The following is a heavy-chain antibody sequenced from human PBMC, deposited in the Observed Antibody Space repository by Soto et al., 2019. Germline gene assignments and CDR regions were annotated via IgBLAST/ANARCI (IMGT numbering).Heavy chain of an antibody. J-gene: IGHJ4*02. CDR3: AGDPIAVTGSWYF. CDR2: IYYSGST. CDR1: GGSISSYY. Sequence: SETLSLTCTVSGGSISSYYWSWIRQPPGKGLEWIGYIYYSGSTNYNPSLKSRVTTLIGTSKNQFSLKLSSVTAADTAVYYCAGDPIAVTGSWYFWGQGTLVTVSS. D-gene: IGHD6-19*01. V-gene: IGHV4-59*01.